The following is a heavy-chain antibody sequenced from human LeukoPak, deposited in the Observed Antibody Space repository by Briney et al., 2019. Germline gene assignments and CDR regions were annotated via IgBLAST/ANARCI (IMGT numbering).Heavy chain of an antibody. Sequence: GGSLRLSCAASGFTFSNYWMHWVRQAPGKGLVWVSRISSGGSSTSYADSVKGRFTISSDNAENTLYLQMNSLRAEDTAVYFCARGYGSYADYWGQGTLVTVSS. V-gene: IGHV3-74*01. J-gene: IGHJ4*02. CDR3: ARGYGSYADY. CDR1: GFTFSNYW. CDR2: ISSGGSST. D-gene: IGHD1-26*01.